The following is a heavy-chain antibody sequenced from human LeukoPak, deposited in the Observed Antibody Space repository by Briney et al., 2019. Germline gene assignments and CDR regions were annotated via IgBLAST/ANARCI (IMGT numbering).Heavy chain of an antibody. CDR1: GGSFSGYY. Sequence: PSETLSLTCAVYGGSFSGYYWSWIRQPPGKGLEWIGYIYYSGSTNYNPSLKSRVTISVDTSKNQFSLKLSSVTAADTAVYYCARALNYDFWSGSSYWFDPWGQGTLVTVSS. CDR3: ARALNYDFWSGSSYWFDP. CDR2: IYYSGST. V-gene: IGHV4-59*01. J-gene: IGHJ5*02. D-gene: IGHD3-3*01.